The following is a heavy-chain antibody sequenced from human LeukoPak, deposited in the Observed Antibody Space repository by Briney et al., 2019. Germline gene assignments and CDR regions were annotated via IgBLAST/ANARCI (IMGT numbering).Heavy chain of an antibody. CDR1: GGSFSGYY. Sequence: SETLSLTCAVYGGSFSGYYWSWIRQPPGKGLEWIGEINHSGSTNYNPSLKSRVTISVDTSKNQFSLKLSSVTAADTAVYYCARGPSYFQHWGQGTLVTVSS. CDR2: INHSGST. CDR3: ARGPSYFQH. J-gene: IGHJ1*01. V-gene: IGHV4-34*01.